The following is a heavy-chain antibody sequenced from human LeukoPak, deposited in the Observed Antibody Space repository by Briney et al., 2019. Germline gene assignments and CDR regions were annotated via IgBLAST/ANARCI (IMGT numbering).Heavy chain of an antibody. CDR3: TTGNWGSFSY. CDR1: GFTFSNAW. Sequence: GGSLRLSCAASGFTFSNAWMNWVRQAPGKGLEWVGSIKSKPDGGTTDYAAPVKGRFTISRDDSKHTLYLQVNSLKTEDTAVYYCTTGNWGSFSYWGQGTLVTVSS. D-gene: IGHD7-27*01. CDR2: IKSKPDGGTT. J-gene: IGHJ4*02. V-gene: IGHV3-15*01.